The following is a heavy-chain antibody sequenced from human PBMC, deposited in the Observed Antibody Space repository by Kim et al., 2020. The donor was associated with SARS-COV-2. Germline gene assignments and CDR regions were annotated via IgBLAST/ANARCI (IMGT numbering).Heavy chain of an antibody. CDR1: GYTFTGYY. J-gene: IGHJ5*02. CDR2: INPNSGGT. Sequence: ASVKVSCKASGYTFTGYYMHWVRQAPGQGLEWMGRINPNSGGTNYAQKFQGRVTMTRDTSISTAYMELSRLRSDDTAVYYCARELEDIVVVVAATTVWFDPWGQGTLVTVSS. D-gene: IGHD2-15*01. V-gene: IGHV1-2*06. CDR3: ARELEDIVVVVAATTVWFDP.